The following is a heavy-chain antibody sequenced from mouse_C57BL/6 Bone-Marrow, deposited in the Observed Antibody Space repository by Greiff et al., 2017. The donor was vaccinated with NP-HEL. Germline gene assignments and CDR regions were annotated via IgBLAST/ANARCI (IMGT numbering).Heavy chain of an antibody. D-gene: IGHD1-1*01. CDR2: IDPSDSYT. CDR1: GYTFTSYW. J-gene: IGHJ3*01. V-gene: IGHV1-69*01. Sequence: QVQLQPGAELVMPGASVKLSCKASGYTFTSYWMHWVKQRPGQGLEWIGEIDPSDSYTNYNQKFKGKSTLTVDKSSSTAYMQLSSLTSEDSAVYYCYRYGSRFAYWGQGTLVTVSA. CDR3: YRYGSRFAY.